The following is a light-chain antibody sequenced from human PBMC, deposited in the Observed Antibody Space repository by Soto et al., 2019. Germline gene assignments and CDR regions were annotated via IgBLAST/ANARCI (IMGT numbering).Light chain of an antibody. V-gene: IGKV3-11*01. Sequence: EIVLTQSPATLSLSPGERATLSCRASQSVSSSLAWYQQKPGQAPRLLIYDASNRATGIPARFSGSGSGTDFTLTISRLEHEDFAVYYCQQRSNWWTFGQGTKVEIK. J-gene: IGKJ1*01. CDR1: QSVSSS. CDR2: DAS. CDR3: QQRSNWWT.